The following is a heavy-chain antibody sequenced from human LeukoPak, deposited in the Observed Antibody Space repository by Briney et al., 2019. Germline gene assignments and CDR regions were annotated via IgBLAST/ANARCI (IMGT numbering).Heavy chain of an antibody. CDR2: IYTSGST. J-gene: IGHJ5*02. CDR3: ARHPRAYCSGGSCYHDWFDP. D-gene: IGHD2-15*01. V-gene: IGHV4-4*07. CDR1: GGSISSYY. Sequence: SETLSLTCTVSGGSISSYYWSWIRQPAGKGLEWIGRIYTSGSTNYNPSLKSRVTMSVDTSKNQFSLKLSSVTAADTAVYYCARHPRAYCSGGSCYHDWFDPWGQGTLVTVSS.